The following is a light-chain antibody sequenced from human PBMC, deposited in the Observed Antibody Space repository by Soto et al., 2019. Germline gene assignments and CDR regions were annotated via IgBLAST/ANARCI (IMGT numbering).Light chain of an antibody. CDR2: EDH. CDR3: CSYAGRSTFPYV. V-gene: IGLV2-23*02. CDR1: ISDVGTYNL. Sequence: QSALAQPASVSGSPGQSITISCTGTISDVGTYNLVSWYQHRPGKAPKLIIYEDHQRPSDISDRFSGSKSDNTASLTISGLQGEDEADYFCCSYAGRSTFPYVFGTGTQLTVL. J-gene: IGLJ1*01.